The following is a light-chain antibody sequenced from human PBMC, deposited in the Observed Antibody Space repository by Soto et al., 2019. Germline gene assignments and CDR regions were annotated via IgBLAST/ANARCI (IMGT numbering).Light chain of an antibody. Sequence: EIVLTQSPGTLSLSPGERSTLSCMASQSVSNNYLAWYQQKLGQAPRLLIYGASNRATGIPDRFSGSGSGTVFTLTISRLEPEDFAVYYCQQYGSSGTFGQGTRLEI. J-gene: IGKJ5*01. CDR3: QQYGSSGT. CDR1: QSVSNNY. V-gene: IGKV3-20*01. CDR2: GAS.